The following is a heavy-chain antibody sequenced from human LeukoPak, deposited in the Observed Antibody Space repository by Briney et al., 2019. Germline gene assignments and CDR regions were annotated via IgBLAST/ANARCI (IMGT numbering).Heavy chain of an antibody. CDR2: ISSSSSYI. Sequence: PGGSLRLSCAASGFTFSSYSMSWVSQAPGKGLEWVSSISSSSSYIYYADSVKGRFTISRDNAKNSLYLQMNSLRAEDTSVYYCASLTYSSPTQAFDYWGQGTLVTVSS. D-gene: IGHD6-13*01. CDR1: GFTFSSYS. CDR3: ASLTYSSPTQAFDY. V-gene: IGHV3-21*01. J-gene: IGHJ4*02.